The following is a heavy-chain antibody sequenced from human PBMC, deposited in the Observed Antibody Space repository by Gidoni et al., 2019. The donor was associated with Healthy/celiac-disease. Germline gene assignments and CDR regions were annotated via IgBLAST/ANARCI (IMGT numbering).Heavy chain of an antibody. CDR1: GFTFTSSA. Sequence: QMQLVQSGPEVKKPGTSVKVSCEASGFTFTSSAVQWVRQARGQRLEWIGWIVVGSGNTNDAQKFQERVTMTRDMSTSTAYMELSRLRSEDTAVDYCAAVEYYYDSSGYSLAGYWGQGTLVTVSS. V-gene: IGHV1-58*01. CDR2: IVVGSGNT. D-gene: IGHD3-22*01. CDR3: AAVEYYYDSSGYSLAGY. J-gene: IGHJ4*02.